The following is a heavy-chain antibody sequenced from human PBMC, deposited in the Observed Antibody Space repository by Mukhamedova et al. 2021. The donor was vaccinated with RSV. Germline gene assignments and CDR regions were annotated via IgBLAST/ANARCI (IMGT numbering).Heavy chain of an antibody. D-gene: IGHD3-10*01. J-gene: IGHJ3*01. CDR2: ISGSGGST. Sequence: AISGSGGSTYYADSVKGRFTISRDNSKNTLYLQMNSLRAEDTAVYYCAKGGGWKFGGADAFDFWGQG. V-gene: IGHV3-23*01. CDR3: AKGGGWKFGGADAFDF.